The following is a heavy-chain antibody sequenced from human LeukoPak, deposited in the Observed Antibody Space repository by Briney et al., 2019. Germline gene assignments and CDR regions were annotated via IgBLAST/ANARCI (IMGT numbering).Heavy chain of an antibody. CDR3: ARGYGDYEVTDY. CDR1: GFPFSNYY. J-gene: IGHJ4*02. D-gene: IGHD4-17*01. V-gene: IGHV3-11*01. Sequence: GGSLRLSCEASGFPFSNYYMSWIRQAPGKGLEWISYISTSASTIYYADSVKGRFTISRDNAKNSLYLQMNSLRAEDTAVYYCARGYGDYEVTDYWGQGTLVTVSS. CDR2: ISTSASTI.